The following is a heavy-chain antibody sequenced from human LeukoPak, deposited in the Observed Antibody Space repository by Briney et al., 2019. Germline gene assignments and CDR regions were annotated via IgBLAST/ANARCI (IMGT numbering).Heavy chain of an antibody. CDR1: GFTFSSYS. Sequence: GGSLRLSCAASGFTFSSYSMNWVRQAPGKGLEWVSSISSSSSYIYYADSVKGRFTISRDNAKNSLYLQMNSLRAEDTAVYYCARDRQFYGSGSSPLYYYGMDVWGQGTTVTVSS. D-gene: IGHD3-10*01. V-gene: IGHV3-21*01. CDR2: ISSSSSYI. CDR3: ARDRQFYGSGSSPLYYYGMDV. J-gene: IGHJ6*02.